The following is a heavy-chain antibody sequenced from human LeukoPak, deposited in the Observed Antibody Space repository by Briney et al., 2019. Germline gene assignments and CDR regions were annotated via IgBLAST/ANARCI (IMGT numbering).Heavy chain of an antibody. V-gene: IGHV3-20*04. CDR1: GFTFDDYG. CDR3: ARERTYYYDSNPDYFDY. J-gene: IGHJ4*02. D-gene: IGHD3-22*01. Sequence: GGSLRLTCAASGFTFDDYGMSWVRQAPGKGLEWVSGINWNGGSTGYADSVKGRFTISRDNAKNSLYLQMNSLRAGDTALYYCARERTYYYDSNPDYFDYWGQGTLVTVSS. CDR2: INWNGGST.